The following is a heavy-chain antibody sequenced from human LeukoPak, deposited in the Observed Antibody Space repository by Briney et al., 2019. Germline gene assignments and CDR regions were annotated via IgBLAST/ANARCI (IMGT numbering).Heavy chain of an antibody. CDR1: GLTFSRYA. Sequence: PGRSLRLPCAASGLTFSRYAMHRVRPAPGKGLEWVAVLSYDGSKKYSADSLKGRFTISRDNSKNTLYLQMNSLRAEDTAVYYRARDQGYDSSGYLITDAFDIWGQGTMVTVSS. J-gene: IGHJ3*02. CDR2: LSYDGSKK. D-gene: IGHD3-22*01. V-gene: IGHV3-30-3*01. CDR3: ARDQGYDSSGYLITDAFDI.